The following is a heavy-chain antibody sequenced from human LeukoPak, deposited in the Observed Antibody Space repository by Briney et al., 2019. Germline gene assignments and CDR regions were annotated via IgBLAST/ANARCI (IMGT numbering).Heavy chain of an antibody. J-gene: IGHJ6*02. D-gene: IGHD3-10*01. Sequence: PSGTLSLTCAVYGGSFSGYYWSWIRQPPGKGLEWIGEINHSGSTNYNPSLKSRVTISVDTSKNQFSLKLSSVTAADTAVYYCARVGKNYYGSGSYYTYYYYGMDVWGQGTTVTVSS. CDR1: GGSFSGYY. CDR2: INHSGST. CDR3: ARVGKNYYGSGSYYTYYYYGMDV. V-gene: IGHV4-34*01.